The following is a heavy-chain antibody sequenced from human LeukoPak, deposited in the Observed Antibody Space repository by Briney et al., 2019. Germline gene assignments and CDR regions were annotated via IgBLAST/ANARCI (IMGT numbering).Heavy chain of an antibody. CDR2: IIPIFGTA. J-gene: IGHJ4*02. D-gene: IGHD3-22*01. Sequence: SVKVSCKASGGTFSSYAISWVRQAPGQGLEWMGGIIPIFGTANYAQKFQGRVTITADESTSTAYMELSSLRSEDTAVYYCAREGADSSGYWDPPGYYFDYWGQGTLVTVSS. V-gene: IGHV1-69*13. CDR3: AREGADSSGYWDPPGYYFDY. CDR1: GGTFSSYA.